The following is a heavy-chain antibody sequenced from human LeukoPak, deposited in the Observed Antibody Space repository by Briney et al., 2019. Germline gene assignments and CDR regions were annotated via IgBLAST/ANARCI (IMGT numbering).Heavy chain of an antibody. CDR2: ICYSGST. CDR1: GGSISNYH. V-gene: IGHV4-59*08. J-gene: IGHJ4*02. Sequence: SETLSLTCTVSGGSISNYHWSWIRQPPGKGLEWIGYICYSGSTNYNPSLKSRVTISLDTSKNQVSLRLSSVTAADTAVYYCARKDGDWWGQGTLVTVSS. D-gene: IGHD3-9*01. CDR3: ARKDGDW.